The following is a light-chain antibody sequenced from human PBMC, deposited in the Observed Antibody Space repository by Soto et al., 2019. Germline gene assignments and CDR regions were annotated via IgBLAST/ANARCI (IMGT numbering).Light chain of an antibody. CDR1: QSIRSR. CDR2: DAS. CDR3: QQYDSFSKT. J-gene: IGKJ1*01. V-gene: IGKV1-5*01. Sequence: IQMTQSPSTLSASVGDRVTITCRASQSIRSRLAWYQQKPGKAPQLLIYDASNLESGVPSRFSGSGSGTEFTLTISSLQPDDFATYYCQQYDSFSKTFGRGTKVDIK.